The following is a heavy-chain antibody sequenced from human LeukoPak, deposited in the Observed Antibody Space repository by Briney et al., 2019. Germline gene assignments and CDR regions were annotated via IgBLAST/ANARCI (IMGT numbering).Heavy chain of an antibody. V-gene: IGHV4-59*01. CDR1: GGSISSYY. Sequence: KSSETLSLTCTVSGGSISSYYWSWIRQPPGKGLEWIGYIYYSGSTNYNPSLKSRVTISVDTSKNQFSLKLSSVTAADTAVYYCARDRPVQNFWTRSGGYGMDVWGQGTTVTVSS. D-gene: IGHD3-3*01. CDR3: ARDRPVQNFWTRSGGYGMDV. J-gene: IGHJ6*02. CDR2: IYYSGST.